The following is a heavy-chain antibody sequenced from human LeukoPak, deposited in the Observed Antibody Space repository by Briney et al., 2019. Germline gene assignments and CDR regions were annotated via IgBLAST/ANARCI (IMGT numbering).Heavy chain of an antibody. D-gene: IGHD3-22*01. CDR1: GYTFTGYY. V-gene: IGHV1-2*02. CDR2: INPNSGGT. J-gene: IGHJ3*02. CDR3: ARGDSSGYYGRPGAFDI. Sequence: GASVKVSCKAPGYTFTGYYMHWVRQAPGQGLEWMGWINPNSGGTNYAQKFQGRVTMTRDTSISTAYMELSRLRSDDTAVYYCARGDSSGYYGRPGAFDIWGQGTMVTVSS.